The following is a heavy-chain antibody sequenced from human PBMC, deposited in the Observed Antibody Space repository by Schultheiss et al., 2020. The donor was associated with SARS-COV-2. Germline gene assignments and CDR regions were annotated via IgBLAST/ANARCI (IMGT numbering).Heavy chain of an antibody. CDR1: GFTVSSNY. CDR2: ISGSGGST. D-gene: IGHD6-19*01. V-gene: IGHV3-23*01. J-gene: IGHJ3*02. Sequence: GGSLRLSCAASGFTVSSNYMSWVRQAPGKGLEWVSTISGSGGSTYYADSVKGRFTISRDNAKNTLYLQMNSLRAEDTAVYYCARDGYSSGWNDAFDIWGQGTMVTVSS. CDR3: ARDGYSSGWNDAFDI.